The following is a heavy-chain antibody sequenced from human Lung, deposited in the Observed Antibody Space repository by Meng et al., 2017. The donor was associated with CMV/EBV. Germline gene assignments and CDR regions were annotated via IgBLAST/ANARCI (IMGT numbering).Heavy chain of an antibody. CDR2: IYPDDSDT. CDR3: ARLGVTRAVGYYYYPMDV. J-gene: IGHJ6*02. CDR1: GYRFTSYW. D-gene: IGHD4-23*01. V-gene: IGHV5-51*01. Sequence: GGSLRLSCKGSGYRFTSYWIGWVRQMPGKGLDWLGIIYPDDSDTRYSPSFQGQVTISADKSISTAYLQWMSLKASDTAIYYCARLGVTRAVGYYYYPMDVWGQGTXVTVSS.